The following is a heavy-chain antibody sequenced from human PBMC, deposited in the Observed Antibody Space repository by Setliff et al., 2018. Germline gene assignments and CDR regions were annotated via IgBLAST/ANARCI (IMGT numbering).Heavy chain of an antibody. CDR1: GDSISNYY. CDR2: IYVTEST. V-gene: IGHV4-4*07. Sequence: SETLSLTCTVSGDSISNYYWNWIRQPAGKGLEWIGRIYVTESTKYNPSLKSRVTLSIDTSKNQFSLKLSSVTAADAALYYCAASRAYTGAVEEWFLPKPFDFWGQGSPVTVSS. D-gene: IGHD3-10*01. CDR3: AASRAYTGAVEEWFLPKPFDF. J-gene: IGHJ4*02.